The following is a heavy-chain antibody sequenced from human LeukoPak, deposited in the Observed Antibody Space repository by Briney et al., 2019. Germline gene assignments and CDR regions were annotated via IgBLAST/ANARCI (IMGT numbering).Heavy chain of an antibody. CDR2: IYPGDSDT. CDR1: GYGFTSYW. V-gene: IGHV5-51*01. CDR3: ARLGGSYYENAFDI. Sequence: GEALQISLKGAGYGFTSYWIGWGRAMPGKGVEWMGIIYPGDSDTRYSPSFQGQVTIPADNSISTAYLQWSSLKASDTAMYYCARLGGSYYENAFDIWGQGTMVTVSS. D-gene: IGHD1-26*01. J-gene: IGHJ3*02.